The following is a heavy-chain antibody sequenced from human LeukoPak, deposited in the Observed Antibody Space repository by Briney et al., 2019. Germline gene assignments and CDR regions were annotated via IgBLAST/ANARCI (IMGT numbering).Heavy chain of an antibody. Sequence: GESLKISCKGSGYSFTSYWIGWVRQMPGKGLEWMGRIDPSDSYTNYSPSFQGHVTISADKSISTAYLQWSSLKASDTAMYYCARIRTHYYYYGMDVWGQGTTVTVSS. CDR2: IDPSDSYT. J-gene: IGHJ6*02. CDR3: ARIRTHYYYYGMDV. D-gene: IGHD3/OR15-3a*01. V-gene: IGHV5-10-1*01. CDR1: GYSFTSYW.